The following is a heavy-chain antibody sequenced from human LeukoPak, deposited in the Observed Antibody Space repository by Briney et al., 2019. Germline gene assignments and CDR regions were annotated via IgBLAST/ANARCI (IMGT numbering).Heavy chain of an antibody. J-gene: IGHJ3*02. CDR3: ARLYSGYDCI. CDR2: IYHNGGT. D-gene: IGHD5-12*01. V-gene: IGHV4-38-2*02. Sequence: SETLSLTCTVSGYSISSGYDWGWIRQPPGKGLEWIGSIYHNGGTYYNPSLKSRVTISVDTSKNQVSLKLSSVTAADTAVYYCARLYSGYDCIWGQGTMVTVSS. CDR1: GYSISSGYD.